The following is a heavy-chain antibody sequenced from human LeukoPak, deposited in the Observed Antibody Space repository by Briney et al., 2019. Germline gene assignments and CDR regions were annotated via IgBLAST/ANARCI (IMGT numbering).Heavy chain of an antibody. Sequence: GGSLRLSCAASGLTFSSCDMSWVRQAPGKGLEWVSGISGSGGRTDYADSVKGRFSISRDNSKNTLYLQMNSLRAEDTAVYYCAVSMIAFDFWGQGTLVTVSS. CDR2: ISGSGGRT. J-gene: IGHJ4*02. V-gene: IGHV3-23*01. D-gene: IGHD3-22*01. CDR3: AVSMIAFDF. CDR1: GLTFSSCD.